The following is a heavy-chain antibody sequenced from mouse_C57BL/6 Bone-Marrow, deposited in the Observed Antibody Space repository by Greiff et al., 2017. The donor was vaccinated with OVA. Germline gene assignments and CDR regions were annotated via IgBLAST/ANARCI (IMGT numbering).Heavy chain of an antibody. CDR1: GYTFTSYW. CDR2: IHPNSGST. D-gene: IGHD1-1*01. CDR3: ARPKLITTVVEDWYFDV. Sequence: VQLQQPGAELVKPGASVKLSCKASGYTFTSYWMHWVKQRPGQGLEWIGMIHPNSGSTNYNEKFKSKATLTVDKSSSTAYMQLSSLTSEDSAVYYCARPKLITTVVEDWYFDVWGTGTTVTVSS. J-gene: IGHJ1*03. V-gene: IGHV1-64*01.